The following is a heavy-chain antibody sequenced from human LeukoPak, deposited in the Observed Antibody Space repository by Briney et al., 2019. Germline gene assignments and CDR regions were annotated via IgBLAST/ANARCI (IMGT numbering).Heavy chain of an antibody. V-gene: IGHV3-30*04. J-gene: IGHJ4*02. D-gene: IGHD3-16*02. CDR1: GFTFSSYA. Sequence: PGGSLRLSCAASGFTFSSYAMHWVRQAPGKGLEWVAVISYDGSNKYYADSVKGRFTISRDNSKNTLYLQMNSLRAEDTAVYYWSRDQQYDYVWGSYRGGGFDYWGQGTLVTVSS. CDR3: SRDQQYDYVWGSYRGGGFDY. CDR2: ISYDGSNK.